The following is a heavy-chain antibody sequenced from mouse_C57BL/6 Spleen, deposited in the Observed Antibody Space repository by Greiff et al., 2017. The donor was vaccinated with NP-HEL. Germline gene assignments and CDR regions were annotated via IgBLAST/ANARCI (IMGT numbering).Heavy chain of an antibody. V-gene: IGHV1-64*01. CDR3: ARSYAMDY. CDR2: IYPNSGST. CDR1: GYTFTSYW. J-gene: IGHJ4*01. Sequence: QVQLQQPGAELVKPGASVKLFCQASGYTFTSYWMHWVKQRPGQGPEWIGMIYPNSGSTNYNEKFKGKATLTVDKSSSTAYMQLSSLTSEDSAVYYCARSYAMDYWGQGTSVTVSS.